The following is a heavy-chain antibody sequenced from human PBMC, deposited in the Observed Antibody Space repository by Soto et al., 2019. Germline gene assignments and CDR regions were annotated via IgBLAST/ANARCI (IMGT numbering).Heavy chain of an antibody. D-gene: IGHD3-22*01. CDR3: ARPTYYYDSSGPPAY. J-gene: IGHJ4*02. V-gene: IGHV3-9*01. CDR2: ILASGDV. CDR1: GFTLRDSA. Sequence: GGSLRLSCATSGFTLRDSAMHWVRQVPGGGLEWVSGILASGDVGYVDSVRGRFTVSRDNAKNSLYLQMNSLRAEDTAVYYCARPTYYYDSSGPPAYWGQGTLVTVSS.